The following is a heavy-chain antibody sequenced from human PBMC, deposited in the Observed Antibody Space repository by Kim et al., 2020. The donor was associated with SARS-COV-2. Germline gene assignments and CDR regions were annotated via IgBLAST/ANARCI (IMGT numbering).Heavy chain of an antibody. V-gene: IGHV3-53*04. J-gene: IGHJ4*02. CDR3: ARHEYSYGYYYFDY. Sequence: ADSVKGRFTISRHNSKNTLYLQMNSLRAEDTAVYYCARHEYSYGYYYFDYWGQGTLVTVSS. D-gene: IGHD5-18*01.